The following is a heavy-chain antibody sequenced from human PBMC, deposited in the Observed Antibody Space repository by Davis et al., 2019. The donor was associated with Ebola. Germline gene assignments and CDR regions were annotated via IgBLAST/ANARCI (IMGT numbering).Heavy chain of an antibody. CDR1: GFTFSSYW. CDR3: ARESPVRAARPASPY. V-gene: IGHV3-21*04. D-gene: IGHD6-6*01. J-gene: IGHJ4*02. Sequence: GGSLRLSCAASGFTFSSYWMNWVRQAPGKGLEWVSSISSSSSYIYYADSVKGRFTISRDNAKNSLYLQMNSLRAEDTAVYYCARESPVRAARPASPYWGQGTLVTVSS. CDR2: ISSSSSYI.